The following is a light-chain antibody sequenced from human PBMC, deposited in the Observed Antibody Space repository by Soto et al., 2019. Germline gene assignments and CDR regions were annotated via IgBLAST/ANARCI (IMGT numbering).Light chain of an antibody. CDR3: MIWHSSAWV. CDR1: NGINVGTYR. V-gene: IGLV5-45*03. CDR2: YKSDSDK. Sequence: QLVLTQQSSLSASPGASASLTCTLRNGINVGTYRIYWYQQKPGSPPRYLLRYKSDSDKQQGSGVPSRFSGSKDASANAGILLISGLQSEDEADYYCMIWHSSAWVFGGGTKLTVL. J-gene: IGLJ3*02.